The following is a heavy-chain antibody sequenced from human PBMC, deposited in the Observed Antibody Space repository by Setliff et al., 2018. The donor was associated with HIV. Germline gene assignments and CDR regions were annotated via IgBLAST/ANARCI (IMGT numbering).Heavy chain of an antibody. Sequence: ASVKVSCKVFGFTLSEVSIHWARQAPGKGLEWMGYFDPQDGETVYAQKFQGRATMTEDTSIDTAYMELTRLRSEDTAVYYCAIDGAGGWLRPMPDYWGQGTLVTV. V-gene: IGHV1-24*01. CDR3: AIDGAGGWLRPMPDY. CDR2: FDPQDGET. CDR1: GFTLSEVS. J-gene: IGHJ4*02. D-gene: IGHD5-12*01.